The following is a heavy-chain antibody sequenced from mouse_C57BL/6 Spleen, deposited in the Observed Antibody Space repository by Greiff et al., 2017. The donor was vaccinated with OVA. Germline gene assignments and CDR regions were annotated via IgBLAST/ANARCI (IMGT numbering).Heavy chain of an antibody. V-gene: IGHV2-5*01. D-gene: IGHD1-1*01. J-gene: IGHJ1*03. CDR1: GFSLTSYG. CDR2: IWRGGST. CDR3: AKGITTVVAHWYFDV. Sequence: VQLQESGPGLVQPSPSLSITCTVSGFSLTSYGVHWVRQSPGKGLEWLGVIWRGGSTAYHAAFMSSLCITKDNSKRQVFLKMNSLQADDTAIYYRAKGITTVVAHWYFDVWGTGTTVTVSS.